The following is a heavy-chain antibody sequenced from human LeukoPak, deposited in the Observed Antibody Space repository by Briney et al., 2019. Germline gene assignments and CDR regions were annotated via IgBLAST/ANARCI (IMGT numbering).Heavy chain of an antibody. CDR2: IKSKTDGGTT. D-gene: IGHD3-10*01. Sequence: GGSLRLSCAASGFTFSNAWMSWVRQAPGKRLEWVGRIKSKTDGGTTDYAAPVKGRFTISRDDSKNTLYLQMNSLKTEDTAVYYCTTDLGGGADDDITMVRGVIIKGGMDVWGQGTTVTVSS. CDR1: GFTFSNAW. CDR3: TTDLGGGADDDITMVRGVIIKGGMDV. V-gene: IGHV3-15*01. J-gene: IGHJ6*02.